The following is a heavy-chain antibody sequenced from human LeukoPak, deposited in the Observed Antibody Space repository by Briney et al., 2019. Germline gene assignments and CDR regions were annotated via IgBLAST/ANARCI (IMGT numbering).Heavy chain of an antibody. CDR3: ARDPVYGSGSYTLSYLDY. V-gene: IGHV3-21*01. CDR2: ISSSSSYI. CDR1: GFTFSSYS. D-gene: IGHD3-10*01. Sequence: GGSLRLSCAASGFTFSSYSMNWVRQAPGKGLEWVSSISSSSSYIYYADSVKGRFTISRDNAKNSLYLQMNSLRAEDTAVYYCARDPVYGSGSYTLSYLDYWGQGTLVTASS. J-gene: IGHJ4*02.